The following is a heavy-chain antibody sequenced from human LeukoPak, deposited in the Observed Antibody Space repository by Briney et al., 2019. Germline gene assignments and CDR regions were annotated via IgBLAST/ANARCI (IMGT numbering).Heavy chain of an antibody. CDR3: ARAAREKITMIIGTPPHNWFDP. V-gene: IGHV1-8*01. D-gene: IGHD3-22*01. Sequence: ASVKVSCKASGYTFTSYDINWVRQATGQGLEWMGWMNPNSGNTGYAQKFQGRVTMTRNTSISTAYMEPSSLRSEDTAVYYCARAAREKITMIIGTPPHNWFDPWGQGTLVTVSS. CDR2: MNPNSGNT. J-gene: IGHJ5*02. CDR1: GYTFTSYD.